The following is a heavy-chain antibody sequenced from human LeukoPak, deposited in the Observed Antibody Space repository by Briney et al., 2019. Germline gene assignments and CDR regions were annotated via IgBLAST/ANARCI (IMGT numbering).Heavy chain of an antibody. CDR1: GYTFTSYG. Sequence: GASVKVSCKASGYTFTSYGISWVRQAAGQGREWMGWINPNSGGTNYAQKFQGRVTMTRDTSISTAYMELSRLRSDDTAVYYCARGPAANSDNWFDPWGQGTLVTVSS. CDR2: INPNSGGT. V-gene: IGHV1-2*02. D-gene: IGHD2-2*01. J-gene: IGHJ5*02. CDR3: ARGPAANSDNWFDP.